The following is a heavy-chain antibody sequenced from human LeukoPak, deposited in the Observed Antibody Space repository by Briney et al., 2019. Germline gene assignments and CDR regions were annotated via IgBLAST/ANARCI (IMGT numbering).Heavy chain of an antibody. D-gene: IGHD2-15*01. V-gene: IGHV4-61*02. CDR1: GGSISSGSYY. J-gene: IGHJ5*02. CDR3: ARILAAPYWFDP. Sequence: TLSLTCTVPGGSISSGSYYWSWIRQPAGKGLEWIGRIYTSGSTNYNPSLKSRVTISVDTSKNQFSLKRSSVTAADTAVYYCARILAAPYWFDPWGQGTLVTVSS. CDR2: IYTSGST.